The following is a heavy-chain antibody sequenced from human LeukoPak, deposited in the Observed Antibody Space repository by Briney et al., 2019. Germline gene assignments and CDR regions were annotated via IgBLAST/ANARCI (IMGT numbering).Heavy chain of an antibody. J-gene: IGHJ5*02. V-gene: IGHV4-59*02. Sequence: PSETLSLTCNVSASPVTGFYWTWIRQSPGRGLEWIGTHDNKDNTYYNSSLKSRVSISVHAAKNQFSLTLNSVTAADTAVYYCAREIVVVPAAMADWFDPWGQGTLVTVSS. D-gene: IGHD2-2*01. CDR1: ASPVTGFY. CDR2: HDNKDNT. CDR3: AREIVVVPAAMADWFDP.